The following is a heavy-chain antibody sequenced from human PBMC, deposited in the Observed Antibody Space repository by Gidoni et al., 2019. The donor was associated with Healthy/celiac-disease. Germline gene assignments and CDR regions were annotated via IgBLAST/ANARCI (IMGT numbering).Heavy chain of an antibody. V-gene: IGHV1-46*01. Sequence: QVQLVQSGAEVKKPGASVKVSCKASGYTFPSHYMHWVRQAPGQGLEWMGIIKPSGGSTSYAQKFQGRVTMTRDTSTSTVYMELSSLRSEDTAVYYCARVDNYYDTLGGAFDIWGQGTMVTVSS. CDR3: ARVDNYYDTLGGAFDI. CDR1: GYTFPSHY. CDR2: IKPSGGST. D-gene: IGHD3-22*01. J-gene: IGHJ3*02.